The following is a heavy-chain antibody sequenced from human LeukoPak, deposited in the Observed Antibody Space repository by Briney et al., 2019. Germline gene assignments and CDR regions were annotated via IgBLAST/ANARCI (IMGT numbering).Heavy chain of an antibody. CDR3: VRAESYKNYYYYYYMDV. V-gene: IGHV4-38-2*02. D-gene: IGHD1-1*01. J-gene: IGHJ6*03. CDR1: DYSISSGYY. CDR2: IYHSGST. Sequence: SETLSLTCTVSDYSISSGYYWAWIRQPPGKGLEWIGHIYHSGSTYYNPSLKSRVTISVDTSKNQFSLKLSSVTAADTAVYYCVRAESYKNYYYYYYMDVWGKGTTVTVSS.